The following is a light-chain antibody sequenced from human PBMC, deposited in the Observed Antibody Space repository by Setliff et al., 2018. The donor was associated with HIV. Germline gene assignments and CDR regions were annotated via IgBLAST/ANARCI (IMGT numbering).Light chain of an antibody. Sequence: EIVLTQSPGTLSLSPGESATLSCRASQSVSSAYLAWYQQKPGQAPRLLIYATSSRATGIPDRFSGSGSGTDFTLTISRLEPEDFAVYYCQEYVSSSRTFGQGTK. CDR3: QEYVSSSRT. V-gene: IGKV3-20*01. CDR1: QSVSSAY. J-gene: IGKJ1*01. CDR2: ATS.